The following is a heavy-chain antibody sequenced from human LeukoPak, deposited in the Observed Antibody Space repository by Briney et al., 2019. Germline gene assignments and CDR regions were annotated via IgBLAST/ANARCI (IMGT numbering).Heavy chain of an antibody. Sequence: GGSLRLSCAASGFTFSSYSMNWVRRAPGKGLEWVSSISSSSSYIYYADSVKGRFTISRDNAKNSLYLQMNSLRAEDTAVYYCARGGVTTVTTNYWGQGTLVTVSS. CDR1: GFTFSSYS. J-gene: IGHJ4*02. CDR3: ARGGVTTVTTNY. CDR2: ISSSSSYI. D-gene: IGHD4-17*01. V-gene: IGHV3-21*01.